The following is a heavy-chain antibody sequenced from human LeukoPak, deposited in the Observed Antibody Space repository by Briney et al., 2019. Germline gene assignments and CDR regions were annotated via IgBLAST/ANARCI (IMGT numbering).Heavy chain of an antibody. CDR3: ALTRGSSGWSKADY. Sequence: RTGGTLRLSCAASGFTFSSYSMNWVRQAPGKGLEWVSSISSSSSYIYYADSVKGRFTISRDNAKNSLYLQMNSLRAEDTAVYYCALTRGSSGWSKADYWGQGTLVTVSS. CDR1: GFTFSSYS. V-gene: IGHV3-21*01. J-gene: IGHJ4*02. CDR2: ISSSSSYI. D-gene: IGHD6-19*01.